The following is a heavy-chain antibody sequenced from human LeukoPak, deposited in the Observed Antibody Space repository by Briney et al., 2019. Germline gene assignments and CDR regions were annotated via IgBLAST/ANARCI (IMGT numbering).Heavy chain of an antibody. CDR2: IYYSGST. Sequence: TPSETLSLTCTVSGGSISSSSYYWGWIRQPPGKGLEWIGSIYYSGSTYYNPSLRSRVTISVDTSKNQFSLKLSSVTAADTAVYYCAGPPEMRDIVATTIGSLGYWGQGTLVTVSS. D-gene: IGHD5-12*01. V-gene: IGHV4-39*01. CDR1: GGSISSSSYY. J-gene: IGHJ4*02. CDR3: AGPPEMRDIVATTIGSLGY.